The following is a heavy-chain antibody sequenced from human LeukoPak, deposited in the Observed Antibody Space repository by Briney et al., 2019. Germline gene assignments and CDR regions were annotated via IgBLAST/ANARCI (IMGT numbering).Heavy chain of an antibody. CDR3: ARDQGYGSGGYSFDY. V-gene: IGHV1-2*02. D-gene: IGHD3-10*01. J-gene: IGHJ4*02. Sequence: ASVKVSCKPSGYTFAGYFVHWVRQAPGQGLEWMGWINPNSGGTHYTQNFQGRVTITRDTSITTAYMELSRLTSDDTALYYCARDQGYGSGGYSFDYWRQGTRVTVS. CDR2: INPNSGGT. CDR1: GYTFAGYF.